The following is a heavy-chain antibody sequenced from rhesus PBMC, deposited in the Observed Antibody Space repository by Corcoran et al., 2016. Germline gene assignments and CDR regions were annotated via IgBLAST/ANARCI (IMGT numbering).Heavy chain of an antibody. CDR1: GFTFSNYW. Sequence: EVQLVESGGGLVQPGGSLRLSCAASGFTFSNYWMSWVRQAPGKGLDWVGRIKNKAEGGTTAYAETVKGRFTISRDDSKNTLYLQMNSLKTEDTAVYYCTTARSWFEDFDYWGQGVLVTVSS. CDR2: IKNKAEGGTT. V-gene: IGHV3-16*01. CDR3: TTARSWFEDFDY. J-gene: IGHJ4*01. D-gene: IGHD6-13*01.